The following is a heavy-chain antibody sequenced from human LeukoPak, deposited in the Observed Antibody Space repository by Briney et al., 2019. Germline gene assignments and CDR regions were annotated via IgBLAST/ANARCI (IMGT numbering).Heavy chain of an antibody. CDR1: GFTFSSYA. J-gene: IGHJ6*02. CDR3: AREEVSGGYSGYAYYYGMDV. V-gene: IGHV3-21*04. CDR2: ISSSGSTI. Sequence: GGSLRLSCAASGFTFSSYAMSWVRQAPGKGLEWVSAISSSGSTIYYADSVKGRFTISRDNAKNSLYLQMNSLRAEDTAVYYCAREEVSGGYSGYAYYYGMDVWGQGTTVTVSS. D-gene: IGHD5-12*01.